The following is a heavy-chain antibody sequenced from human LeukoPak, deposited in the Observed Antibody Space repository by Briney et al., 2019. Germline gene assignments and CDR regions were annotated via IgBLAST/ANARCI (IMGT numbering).Heavy chain of an antibody. Sequence: GGSLRLSCAASGFTFSSCGMHWVRQAPGKGLEWVAFIRYDINTKSYAESVRGRFTISRDNAKNSLYLQMNSLRAEDTAVYYCARWGRAAAVWGQGTLVTVSS. D-gene: IGHD6-13*01. V-gene: IGHV3-30*12. CDR2: IRYDINTK. CDR1: GFTFSSCG. J-gene: IGHJ4*02. CDR3: ARWGRAAAV.